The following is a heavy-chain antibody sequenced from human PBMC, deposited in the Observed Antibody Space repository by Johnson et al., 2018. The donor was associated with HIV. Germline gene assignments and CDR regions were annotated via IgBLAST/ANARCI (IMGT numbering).Heavy chain of an antibody. D-gene: IGHD5-18*01. V-gene: IGHV3-15*01. CDR3: ARAGYSYGYTHDAFDI. J-gene: IGHJ3*02. Sequence: VQLVESGGGLVKPGGSLTLSCAASGFIFSHAWMSWVRQAPGKGLEWVGRIKSKTDGGTTDYAAPVKGRFTISRDDSKNTLYLQMNSLRAEDTAVFYCARAGYSYGYTHDAFDIWGQGTMVTVSS. CDR1: GFIFSHAW. CDR2: IKSKTDGGTT.